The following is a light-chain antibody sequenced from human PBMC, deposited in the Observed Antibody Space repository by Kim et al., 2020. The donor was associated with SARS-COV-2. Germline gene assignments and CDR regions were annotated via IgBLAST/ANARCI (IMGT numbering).Light chain of an antibody. CDR3: QAWDSSTGV. CDR1: KLGDKY. Sequence: SYELTQPPSVSVSPGQTASITCSGDKLGDKYACWYQQKPGQSPVLVIYQDSERPSGIPERFSGSNSGNTATLTISGTQAMDEADYYCQAWDSSTGVFGGG. V-gene: IGLV3-1*01. J-gene: IGLJ3*02. CDR2: QDS.